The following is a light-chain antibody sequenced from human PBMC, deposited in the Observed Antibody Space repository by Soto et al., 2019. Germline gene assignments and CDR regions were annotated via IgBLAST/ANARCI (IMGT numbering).Light chain of an antibody. CDR3: QQYHHLTRT. J-gene: IGKJ4*01. V-gene: IGKV3-15*01. CDR1: QSVAGN. CDR2: SAS. Sequence: EIVMTQSPATLSVSPGETATLSCRASQSVAGNLAWYQQKPGQPPRLLIYSASTRAAGIPARFSASGSGTEFTLTITSPQSEGFAVYYCQQYHHLTRTFGGGTKVDIK.